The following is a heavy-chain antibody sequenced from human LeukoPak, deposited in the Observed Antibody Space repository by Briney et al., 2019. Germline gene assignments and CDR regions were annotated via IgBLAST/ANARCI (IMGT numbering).Heavy chain of an antibody. Sequence: GGSRRLSCVASGFTFGKYWRSWVRKAPGKGLEWVPNIKLDGSEKNYVDSVKGRFTISGDNTKNSLYLQMNSLRVEDTAVFYCARDQYDTWSRRGNFDSWGQGTLVIVSS. V-gene: IGHV3-7*03. CDR3: ARDQYDTWSRRGNFDS. CDR1: GFTFGKYW. D-gene: IGHD3-3*01. J-gene: IGHJ4*02. CDR2: IKLDGSEK.